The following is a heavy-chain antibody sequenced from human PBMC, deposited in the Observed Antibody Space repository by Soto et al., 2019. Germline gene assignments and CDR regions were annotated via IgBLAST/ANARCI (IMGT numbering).Heavy chain of an antibody. J-gene: IGHJ4*02. CDR2: INHSGNI. CDR1: GGSFSGYY. D-gene: IGHD3-3*01. V-gene: IGHV4-34*01. Sequence: SETLSLTCAVYGGSFSGYYWSWIRQPPGKGLEWIGEINHSGNINYNPSLKSRVTISVDTSKNQFSLNLSSVTAADTAVYYCARTSIFGGCYYFDYGGQGTLVTVSS. CDR3: ARTSIFGGCYYFDY.